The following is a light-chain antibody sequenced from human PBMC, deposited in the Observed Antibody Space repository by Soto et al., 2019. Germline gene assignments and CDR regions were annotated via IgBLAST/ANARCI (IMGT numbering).Light chain of an antibody. CDR1: QSVDNNH. Sequence: EIVLTQSPGTQYLSPGERATLSCRASQSVDNNHLAWYEQKPGQAPRLLIYGPSMMASGIPDRFSGSGSGTDFRLTISRLEPEDFAVYYCQQYGNFPYTFGQGTRLEMK. V-gene: IGKV3-20*01. CDR3: QQYGNFPYT. J-gene: IGKJ2*01. CDR2: GPS.